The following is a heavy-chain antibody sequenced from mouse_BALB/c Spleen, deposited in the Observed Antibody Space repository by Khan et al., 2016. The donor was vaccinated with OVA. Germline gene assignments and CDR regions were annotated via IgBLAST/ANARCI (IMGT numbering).Heavy chain of an antibody. Sequence: QVQLKESGAELARPWASVKMSCKASGYTFTSYTMHWIKQRPGQGLEWLGYINPSIGYTNYNQKFTDQATLTADKSSPTSYMQLSSLTSDDSAVYYCARAGDSYESDGCFAYWGQGTLVTVSA. CDR1: GYTFTSYT. CDR3: ARAGDSYESDGCFAY. D-gene: IGHD3-3*01. CDR2: INPSIGYT. V-gene: IGHV1-4*01. J-gene: IGHJ3*01.